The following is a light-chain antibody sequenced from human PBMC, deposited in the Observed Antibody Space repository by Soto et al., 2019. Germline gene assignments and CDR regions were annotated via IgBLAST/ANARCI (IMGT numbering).Light chain of an antibody. CDR2: GAS. CDR1: QSVSSN. V-gene: IGKV3-15*01. CDR3: QQYHKWPPFT. J-gene: IGKJ4*01. Sequence: EVGMTQSPATLSVSPGERATLSCRASQSVSSNLAWYQQKPGQTPRLLMYGASTRATGIPARFSGSGSGTEFTLTISSLQSEDFAVYYCQQYHKWPPFTFGGWTKVEIK.